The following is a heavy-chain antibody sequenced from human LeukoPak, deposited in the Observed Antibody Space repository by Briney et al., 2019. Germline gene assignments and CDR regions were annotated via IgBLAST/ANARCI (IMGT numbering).Heavy chain of an antibody. D-gene: IGHD5-24*01. Sequence: PGRSLRLSCAASGFTFSSYAMHWVRQAPGKGLEWVAVISYDGSNKYYADSVKGRFTISRDNSKNTLYLQMNSLRAEDTAVYYCARQMATVYYFDYWGQGTLVTVSS. J-gene: IGHJ4*02. CDR1: GFTFSSYA. CDR3: ARQMATVYYFDY. CDR2: ISYDGSNK. V-gene: IGHV3-30*04.